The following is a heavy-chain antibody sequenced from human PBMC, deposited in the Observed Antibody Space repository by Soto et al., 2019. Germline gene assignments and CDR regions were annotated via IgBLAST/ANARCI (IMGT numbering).Heavy chain of an antibody. D-gene: IGHD5-18*01. V-gene: IGHV1-8*01. CDR3: ASIDDGGYSYVG. J-gene: IGHJ4*02. CDR1: GYTFTSYD. CDR2: MNPNSGNT. Sequence: QVQLVQSGAEVKKPGASVKVSCKASGYTFTSYDINWVRQATGQGLEWMGWMNPNSGNTGYAQKFQGRVTMTRNTSISTAYMELSILRSGDTAVYCRASIDDGGYSYVGWGQGTLVHVSS.